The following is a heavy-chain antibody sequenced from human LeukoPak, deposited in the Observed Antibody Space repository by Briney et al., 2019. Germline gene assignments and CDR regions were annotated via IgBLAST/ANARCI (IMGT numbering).Heavy chain of an antibody. CDR1: GGSFSSYY. Sequence: ASETLSLTCTVSGGSFSSYYWNWIRQPPGKGLEWIGYIYYSGSTNYNPSLKSRVIISVDTSKNQFSLKLSSVTAADTAVYYCARGGSRQISSSDFDCWGQGTLVTVSS. V-gene: IGHV4-59*01. CDR2: IYYSGST. J-gene: IGHJ4*02. CDR3: ARGGSRQISSSDFDC. D-gene: IGHD6-6*01.